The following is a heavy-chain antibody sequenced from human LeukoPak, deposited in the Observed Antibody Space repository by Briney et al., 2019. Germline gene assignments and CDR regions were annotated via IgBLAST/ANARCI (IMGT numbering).Heavy chain of an antibody. V-gene: IGHV1-69*13. J-gene: IGHJ6*02. Sequence: SVKVSCKASGGTFSSYTISWVRQAPGQGLEWMGGIIPIFGTANYAQKFQGRVTITADESTSTAYMELSSLRSEDTAVYYCANGDYPHPYYYGMDVWGQGTTVTVSS. CDR2: IIPIFGTA. CDR3: ANGDYPHPYYYGMDV. D-gene: IGHD4-17*01. CDR1: GGTFSSYT.